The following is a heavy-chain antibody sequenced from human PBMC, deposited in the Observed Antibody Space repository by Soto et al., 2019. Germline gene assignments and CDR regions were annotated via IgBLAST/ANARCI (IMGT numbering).Heavy chain of an antibody. V-gene: IGHV3-30*03. CDR3: AGFSGFLY. Sequence: VGSLRLACAASGFTFSSYGIHGVRKAPGKGLEWVAVISYDGSNKYYADSVKGRFTISRDNSKNTLYLQMNSLRAEDTAVYYCAGFSGFLYWGQGTLVTVS. J-gene: IGHJ4*02. CDR1: GFTFSSYG. CDR2: ISYDGSNK. D-gene: IGHD6-19*01.